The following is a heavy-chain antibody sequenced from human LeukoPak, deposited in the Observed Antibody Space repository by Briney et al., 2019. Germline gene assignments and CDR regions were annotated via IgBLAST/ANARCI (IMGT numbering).Heavy chain of an antibody. D-gene: IGHD6-13*01. J-gene: IGHJ4*02. V-gene: IGHV4-59*01. CDR3: ARALGSSWYFYMGSHYYFDY. CDR2: IYYSGST. Sequence: SETLSLTCTVSGGSISSYYWSWIRQPPGKGLEWIGYIYYSGSTNYNPSLKSRVTISVDTSKNQFSLKLSSVTAADTAVYYCARALGSSWYFYMGSHYYFDYWGQGTLVTVSS. CDR1: GGSISSYY.